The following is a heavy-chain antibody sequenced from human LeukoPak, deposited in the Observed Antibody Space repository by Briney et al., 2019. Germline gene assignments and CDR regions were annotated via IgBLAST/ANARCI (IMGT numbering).Heavy chain of an antibody. J-gene: IGHJ4*02. D-gene: IGHD3-16*02. CDR1: GFTFSSYA. CDR2: ISGSGGST. V-gene: IGHV3-23*01. Sequence: GGSLRLSCAASGFTFSSYAMSWVRQAPGKGREWVSSISGSGGSTYYADSVKGRFTISRDNSKSTLDLQMNGLRAEDTAAYYCAKAGTYYDYVWGSYRPTSFDYWGQETLVTVSS. CDR3: AKAGTYYDYVWGSYRPTSFDY.